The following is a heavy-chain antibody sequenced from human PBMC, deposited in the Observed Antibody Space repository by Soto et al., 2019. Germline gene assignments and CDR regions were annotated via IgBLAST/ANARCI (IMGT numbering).Heavy chain of an antibody. CDR1: GFKYTDFA. D-gene: IGHD3-22*01. Sequence: VQLVESGGDEVQPGRSLRLSCAASGFKYTDFALHWVRQAPGKGLEWVAIISYDGSDKYYADSVKGRFVISRDNPKNTLYLEMNSLRPEDTAVYFCVRRAWDSYYAIDVWGQGTTVTVFS. J-gene: IGHJ6*02. CDR3: VRRAWDSYYAIDV. CDR2: ISYDGSDK. V-gene: IGHV3-30*09.